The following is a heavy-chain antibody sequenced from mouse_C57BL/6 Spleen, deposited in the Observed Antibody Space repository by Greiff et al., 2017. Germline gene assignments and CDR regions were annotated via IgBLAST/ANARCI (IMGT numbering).Heavy chain of an antibody. CDR3: ARGDCGSSYPFAY. CDR1: GYTFTSYW. J-gene: IGHJ3*01. D-gene: IGHD1-1*01. CDR2: IYPGSGST. Sequence: VQLQQPGAELVKPGASVKMSCKASGYTFTSYWITWVKQRPGQGLEWIGDIYPGSGSTNYNEKFKSKATLTVDTSSSTAYMQLSSLTSEDSAVYYCARGDCGSSYPFAYWGQGTLVTVSA. V-gene: IGHV1-55*01.